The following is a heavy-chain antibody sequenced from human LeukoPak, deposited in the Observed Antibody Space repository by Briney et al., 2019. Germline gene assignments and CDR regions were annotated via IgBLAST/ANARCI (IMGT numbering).Heavy chain of an antibody. D-gene: IGHD3-3*01. CDR1: GYTFTGYY. V-gene: IGHV1-2*02. J-gene: IGHJ6*04. CDR3: ARVRGSQPFTSFPTDV. Sequence: GASEKVSCKASGYTFTGYYMHWVRQAPGQGLEWMGWINPNSGGTNYAQKFQGRVTMTRDTSISTAYMELSRLRSDDTAVYYCARVRGSQPFTSFPTDVWGKGTTVTVSS. CDR2: INPNSGGT.